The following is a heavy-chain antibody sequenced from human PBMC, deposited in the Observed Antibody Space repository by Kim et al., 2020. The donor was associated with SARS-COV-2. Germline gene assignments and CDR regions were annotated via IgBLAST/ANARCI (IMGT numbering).Heavy chain of an antibody. V-gene: IGHV1-3*01. D-gene: IGHD2-15*01. CDR3: ARTSVVAATLTY. J-gene: IGHJ4*02. Sequence: YSQKFQGRVTITRDTSASTAYMGLSSLRSEDTAVYYCARTSVVAATLTYWGQGTLVTVSS.